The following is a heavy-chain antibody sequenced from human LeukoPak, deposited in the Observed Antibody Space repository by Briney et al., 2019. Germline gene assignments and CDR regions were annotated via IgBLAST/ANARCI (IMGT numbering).Heavy chain of an antibody. CDR2: ISASGGST. J-gene: IGHJ6*03. Sequence: GGSLRLSCAASGFTFSSYAMSWVRQAPGKGLEWVSAISASGGSTYYADSVKGRFTISRDNSKNTLYQQINSLRAEDTAVYYCAKGEVYCSSSSCYGYYYYYMDVWGKGTTVTVS. CDR3: AKGEVYCSSSSCYGYYYYYMDV. CDR1: GFTFSSYA. V-gene: IGHV3-23*01. D-gene: IGHD2-2*01.